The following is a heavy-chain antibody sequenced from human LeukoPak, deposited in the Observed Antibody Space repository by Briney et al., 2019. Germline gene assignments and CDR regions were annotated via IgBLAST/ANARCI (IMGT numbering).Heavy chain of an antibody. V-gene: IGHV4-59*08. Sequence: SGTLSLTCTVSGGSIRSYYWSWIRQPPGKRLEWIGYISDSGSTNYNPSLNSRVTISVDTSKNQFSLKLSSVTAADTAVYYCARHREDWGFDSWGQGTLVTVSS. J-gene: IGHJ4*02. CDR2: ISDSGST. CDR1: GGSIRSYY. CDR3: ARHREDWGFDS. D-gene: IGHD7-27*01.